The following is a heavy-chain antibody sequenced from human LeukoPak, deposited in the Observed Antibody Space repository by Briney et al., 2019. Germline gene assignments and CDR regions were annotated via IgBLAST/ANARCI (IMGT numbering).Heavy chain of an antibody. CDR1: GFTFSSYA. CDR3: AKGITIFGVVIFGY. J-gene: IGHJ4*02. V-gene: IGHV3-23*01. Sequence: GGSLRLSCAASGFTFSSYAMSWVRQAPGKGLEWASAISGSGGSTYYADSVKGRFTISRDNSKNTLYLQMNSLRAEDTAVYYCAKGITIFGVVIFGYWGQGTLVTVSS. D-gene: IGHD3-3*01. CDR2: ISGSGGST.